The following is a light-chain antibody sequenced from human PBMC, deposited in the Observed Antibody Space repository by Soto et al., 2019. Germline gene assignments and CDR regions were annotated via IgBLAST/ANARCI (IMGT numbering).Light chain of an antibody. CDR3: QQSSSTLWT. CDR2: AAS. V-gene: IGKV1-39*01. Sequence: DIQMTQSPSSLSASVGDTVTITCRASQRISTYLNWYQQKPGRAPKLVISAASSLQSGVPTRFSGDGSGTDFTLHISSLQHEDVATYFCQQSSSTLWTFGQGTRV. CDR1: QRISTY. J-gene: IGKJ1*01.